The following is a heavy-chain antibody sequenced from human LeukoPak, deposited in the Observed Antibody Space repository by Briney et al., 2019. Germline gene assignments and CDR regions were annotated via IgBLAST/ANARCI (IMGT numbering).Heavy chain of an antibody. CDR2: IKDDGSEK. CDR1: GFTFSTYW. J-gene: IGHJ4*02. Sequence: GGSLRLSCAASGFTFSTYWMNWVRQAPGRGLEWVASIKDDGSEKNYVDSVKGRFTISRDNAKNTLYLQMNSLRAEDTAVYYCARFVSAAGTGDYWGQGTLVTVSS. CDR3: ARFVSAAGTGDY. D-gene: IGHD6-13*01. V-gene: IGHV3-7*02.